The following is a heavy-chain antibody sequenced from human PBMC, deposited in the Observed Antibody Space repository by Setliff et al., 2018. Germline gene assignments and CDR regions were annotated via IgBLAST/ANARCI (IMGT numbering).Heavy chain of an antibody. CDR2: IYPRDSHT. CDR1: GYTFTNFW. D-gene: IGHD3-10*01. Sequence: GESLKISCKASGYTFTNFWIGWVRQMPGKGLEWVGTIYPRDSHTAYSPAFQGQVTMSVDKSLNIAYLQWSSLKASDSAIYYCAVDYFLSGSYYYWGQGTLVTVSS. V-gene: IGHV5-51*01. CDR3: AVDYFLSGSYYY. J-gene: IGHJ4*01.